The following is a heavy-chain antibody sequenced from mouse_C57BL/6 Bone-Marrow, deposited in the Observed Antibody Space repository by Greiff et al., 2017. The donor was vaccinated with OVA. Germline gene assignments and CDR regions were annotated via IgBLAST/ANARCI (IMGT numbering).Heavy chain of an antibody. V-gene: IGHV1-18*01. CDR3: ARGYYVSWYFDV. CDR1: GYTFTDYN. J-gene: IGHJ1*03. CDR2: INPNNGGT. D-gene: IGHD2-3*01. Sequence: EVQLQQSGPELVKPGASVKIPCKASGYTFTDYNMDWVKQSHGKSLEWIGDINPNNGGTIYNQKFKGKATLTVDKSSSTAYMELRSLTSEDTAVYYCARGYYVSWYFDVWGTGTTVTVSP.